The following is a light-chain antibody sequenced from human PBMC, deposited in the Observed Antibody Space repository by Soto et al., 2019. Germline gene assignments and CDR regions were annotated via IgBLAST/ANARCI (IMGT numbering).Light chain of an antibody. Sequence: QSVLTQPRSVSGSPGQSVTISCTGTSSDVGGYKYVSWYQQHPGKAPKLMIYDVSERPSGVPDRFSGSKSGNTASLTISGLKAEDAADHYCCSYAGRFTVYVFGLGTKGTV. CDR2: DVS. V-gene: IGLV2-11*01. J-gene: IGLJ1*01. CDR3: CSYAGRFTVYV. CDR1: SSDVGGYKY.